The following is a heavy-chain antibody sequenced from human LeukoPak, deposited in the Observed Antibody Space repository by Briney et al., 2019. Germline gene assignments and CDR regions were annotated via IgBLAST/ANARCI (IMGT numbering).Heavy chain of an antibody. Sequence: SETRSLICTVSGGSITGYYWNWIRQPAGQGLEWLGRVYSSGVGNYNPSLTSRVTMSVDTSKNQFSLKLTSLTAADTAVYYCAREEFLHEIDSSGYFVYWGQGPLVTVSS. CDR2: VYSSGVG. CDR1: GGSITGYY. CDR3: AREEFLHEIDSSGYFVY. V-gene: IGHV4-4*07. J-gene: IGHJ4*02. D-gene: IGHD3-22*01.